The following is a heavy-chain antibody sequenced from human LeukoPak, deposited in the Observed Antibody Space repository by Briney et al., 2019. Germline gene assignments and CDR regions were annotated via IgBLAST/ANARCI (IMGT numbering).Heavy chain of an antibody. Sequence: GGSLRLSCAASGFTFSSYAMSWVRQAPGKGLEWVSAISGSGGSTYYADSVKGRFTISRDNSKNTLYLQMNSPRAEDTAVYYCARGSGSKTLGYYYYGMDVWGQGTTVTVSS. CDR3: ARGSGSKTLGYYYYGMDV. D-gene: IGHD3-10*01. V-gene: IGHV3-23*01. J-gene: IGHJ6*02. CDR2: ISGSGGST. CDR1: GFTFSSYA.